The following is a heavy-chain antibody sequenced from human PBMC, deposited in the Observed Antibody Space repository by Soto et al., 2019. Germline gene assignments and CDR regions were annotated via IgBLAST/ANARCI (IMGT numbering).Heavy chain of an antibody. CDR1: GYTFTSYA. D-gene: IGHD4-17*01. Sequence: GASVKVSCKASGYTFTSYAMHWVRQAPGQRLEWMGWINAGNGNTKYSQKFQGRVTITRDTSASSAYMELSSLRSEDTAVYYCARDKAWTTVTFCDAFDIWGQGTMVTVSS. V-gene: IGHV1-3*01. CDR3: ARDKAWTTVTFCDAFDI. J-gene: IGHJ3*02. CDR2: INAGNGNT.